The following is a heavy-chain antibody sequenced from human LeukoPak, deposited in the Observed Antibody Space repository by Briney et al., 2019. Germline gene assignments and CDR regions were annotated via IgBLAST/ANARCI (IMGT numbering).Heavy chain of an antibody. D-gene: IGHD3-9*01. J-gene: IGHJ3*02. CDR1: GYTVNSYG. CDR2: INCYNGNT. V-gene: IGHV1-18*01. CDR3: ARDPHYDILTDPGDI. Sequence: ASVKVSRKRSGYTVNSYGINCVGRAPGHGLEGLGWINCYNGNTKYAQDLQGRVTMTIDTATSTAYMELRSLRSDDTAVYYCARDPHYDILTDPGDIWGQGTMVTVSS.